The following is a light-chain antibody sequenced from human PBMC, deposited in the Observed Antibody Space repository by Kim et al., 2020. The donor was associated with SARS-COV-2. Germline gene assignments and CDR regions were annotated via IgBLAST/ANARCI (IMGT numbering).Light chain of an antibody. J-gene: IGLJ2*01. CDR1: GGSIDCNY. Sequence: TLTVSSSRSGGSIDCNYVRWYQQRPGSAPTTVIYEDNQRPSGVPERFSGSIDISPTSVSLTISGLKTEDEADYYCQSYDSSTVVFGGGTQLTVL. V-gene: IGLV6-57*03. CDR2: EDN. CDR3: QSYDSSTVV.